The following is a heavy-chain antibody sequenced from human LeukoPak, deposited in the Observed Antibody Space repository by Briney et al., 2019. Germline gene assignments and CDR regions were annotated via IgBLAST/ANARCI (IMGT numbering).Heavy chain of an antibody. Sequence: KTGGSLRLSCAASGFTFSSYSMNWVRQAPGKGLEWVSSISSSSYIYYADSVKGRFTISRDNAKNSLYLQMNSLRAEDAAVYYCARLSDSSGEFDYWGQGTLVTVSS. CDR3: ARLSDSSGEFDY. J-gene: IGHJ4*02. CDR2: ISSSSYI. CDR1: GFTFSSYS. D-gene: IGHD3-22*01. V-gene: IGHV3-21*01.